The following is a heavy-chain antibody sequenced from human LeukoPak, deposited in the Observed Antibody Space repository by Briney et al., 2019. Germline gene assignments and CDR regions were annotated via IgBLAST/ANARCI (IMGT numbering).Heavy chain of an antibody. Sequence: GGSLRLSCAASGFTFDDYAMHWVRQAPGKGLEWVSGISWNSGSIGYADSVKGRFTISRDNAKNSLYLQMNSLRAEDTALYYCAKGRGSDYDFWSGYGMDVWGQGTTVTVSS. J-gene: IGHJ6*02. V-gene: IGHV3-9*01. D-gene: IGHD3-3*01. CDR3: AKGRGSDYDFWSGYGMDV. CDR2: ISWNSGSI. CDR1: GFTFDDYA.